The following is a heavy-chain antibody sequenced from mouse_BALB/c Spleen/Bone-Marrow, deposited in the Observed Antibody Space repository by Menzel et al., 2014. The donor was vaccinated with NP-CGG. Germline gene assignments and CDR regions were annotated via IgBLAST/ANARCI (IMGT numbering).Heavy chain of an antibody. CDR3: ARSRDYGSSYYAMDY. D-gene: IGHD1-1*01. CDR1: GFNIKDTY. Sequence: VQLQQSGAELVKPGASVKLSCTASGFNIKDTYMHWVKQRPEQGLEWIGRIDPANGNTKYDPKFQGKATITADTSSNTAYLQLSSLTSEDTAGYYCARSRDYGSSYYAMDYWGQGTSVTVSS. J-gene: IGHJ4*01. CDR2: IDPANGNT. V-gene: IGHV14-3*02.